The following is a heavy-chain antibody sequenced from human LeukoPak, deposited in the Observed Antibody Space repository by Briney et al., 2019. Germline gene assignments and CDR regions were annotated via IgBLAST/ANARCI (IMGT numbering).Heavy chain of an antibody. CDR1: RFTFNSYA. V-gene: IGHV3-33*01. J-gene: IGHJ4*02. CDR3: ARAGSGWYEIDS. D-gene: IGHD6-19*01. Sequence: GRSLRLSCAASRFTFNSYAIHWVRQVPGKGLDWVALIWSDGSNKYYADSVKGRFTISRDISKNTLYLQMNSLRAEDTALYYCARAGSGWYEIDSWGQGTLVTVSS. CDR2: IWSDGSNK.